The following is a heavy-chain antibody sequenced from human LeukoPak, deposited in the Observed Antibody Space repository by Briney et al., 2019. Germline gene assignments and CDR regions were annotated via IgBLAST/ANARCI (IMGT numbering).Heavy chain of an antibody. CDR2: IYYSGST. D-gene: IGHD3-22*01. CDR1: GGSISSSSYY. CDR3: ARVNYYDSNPLGDI. V-gene: IGHV4-39*07. J-gene: IGHJ3*02. Sequence: SETLSLTCTVSGGSISSSSYYWGWIRQPPGKGLEWIGSIYYSGSTYYNPSLKSRVTISVDTSKNQFSLKLSSVTAADTAVYYCARVNYYDSNPLGDIWGQGTMVTVSS.